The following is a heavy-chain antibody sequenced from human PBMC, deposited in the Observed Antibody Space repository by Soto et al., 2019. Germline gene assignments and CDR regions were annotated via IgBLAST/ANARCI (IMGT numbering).Heavy chain of an antibody. CDR2: IIPIFGTA. Sequence: QVQLVQSGAEVKKPGSSVKVSCKASGGTFSSYAISWVRQAPGQGLEWMGGIIPIFGTANYAQKFQGRVTITADESTSTAYMELSSLSSEDTAVYYCARDRGDGLDSAVSGMARYWGQGTLVTVSS. D-gene: IGHD3-10*01. J-gene: IGHJ4*02. CDR3: ARDRGDGLDSAVSGMARY. CDR1: GGTFSSYA. V-gene: IGHV1-69*12.